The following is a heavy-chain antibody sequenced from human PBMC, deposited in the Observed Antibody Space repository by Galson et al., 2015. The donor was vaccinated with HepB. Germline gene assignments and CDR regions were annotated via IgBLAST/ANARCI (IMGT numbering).Heavy chain of an antibody. J-gene: IGHJ2*01. D-gene: IGHD1-26*01. CDR3: ARFDRESQYWYFDL. CDR2: ISAYNGNT. CDR1: GYTFTSYG. Sequence: ASGYTFTSYGISWVRQAPGQGLEWMGWISAYNGNTNYAQKLQGRVTMTTDTSTSTAYMELRSLRSDDTAVYYCARFDRESQYWYFDLWGRGTLVTVSS. V-gene: IGHV1-18*01.